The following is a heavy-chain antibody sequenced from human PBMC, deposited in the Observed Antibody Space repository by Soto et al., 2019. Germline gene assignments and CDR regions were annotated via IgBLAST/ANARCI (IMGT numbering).Heavy chain of an antibody. D-gene: IGHD4-17*01. V-gene: IGHV3-72*01. CDR1: GFTFSKHY. J-gene: IGHJ4*02. Sequence: EVQLVVSGGGLVQPGGSLRLSCAASGFTFSKHYMDWVRQAPGKGLEWVGRSRNKANSYTTEYAASARGRFSISRDDSKNSLYLQMDSLKTEDTAVYYCAVSYGDFLDYWGQGTLLTVSS. CDR3: AVSYGDFLDY. CDR2: SRNKANSYTT.